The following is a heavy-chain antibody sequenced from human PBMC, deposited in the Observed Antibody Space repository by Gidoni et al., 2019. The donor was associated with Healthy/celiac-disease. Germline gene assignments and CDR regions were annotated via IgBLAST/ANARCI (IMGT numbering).Heavy chain of an antibody. CDR1: GGSISSYY. CDR3: ARDHRAQRREGAFDI. D-gene: IGHD1-26*01. V-gene: IGHV4-59*01. CDR2: IYYSGST. Sequence: QVQLQESGPGLVKPSENLSLTCTVSGGSISSYYWSWIRQPPGKGLEWIGYIYYSGSTNYNPSLKSRVTISVDTSKNQFSLKLSSVTAADTAVYYCARDHRAQRREGAFDIWGQGTMVTVSS. J-gene: IGHJ3*02.